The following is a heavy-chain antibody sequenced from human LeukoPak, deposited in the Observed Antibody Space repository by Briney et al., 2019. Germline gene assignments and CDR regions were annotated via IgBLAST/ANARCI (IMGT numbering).Heavy chain of an antibody. CDR3: ARGGVRRVQQPDDY. CDR1: GYTFTSYY. J-gene: IGHJ4*02. CDR2: INPSGGST. Sequence: ASVKVSCKASGYTFTSYYMHWVRQAPGQGLEWMGIINPSGGSTSYAQKFQGRVTLTRDMSTSTDYLELSRLRSDDTAVYYCARGGVRRVQQPDDYWGQGTLVTVSS. V-gene: IGHV1-46*01. D-gene: IGHD6-13*01.